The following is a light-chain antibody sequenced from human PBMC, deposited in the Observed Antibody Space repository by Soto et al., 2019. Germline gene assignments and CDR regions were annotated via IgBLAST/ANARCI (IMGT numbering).Light chain of an antibody. V-gene: IGKV3-20*01. CDR3: QQYGSSLWT. Sequence: EIVLTQSPGTLSLSPGERGTLSCRASQSVSSNYLAWYQQKPGQAPRLLIYGASSRATGVPDRFSGSGSGTDFALTISRLEPEDFAMYYCQQYGSSLWTFGQGTKVEIK. CDR1: QSVSSNY. J-gene: IGKJ1*01. CDR2: GAS.